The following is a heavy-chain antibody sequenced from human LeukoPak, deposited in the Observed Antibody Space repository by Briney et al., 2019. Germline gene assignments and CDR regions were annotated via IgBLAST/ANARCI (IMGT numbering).Heavy chain of an antibody. CDR1: GYTFTSYD. CDR2: MNPNSGNT. CDR3: ARMELPYYFDY. D-gene: IGHD1-26*01. Sequence: ASVKVSRKASGYTFTSYDINWVRQATGQGLEWMGWMNPNSGNTGYAQKFQGRVTMTRNTSISTAYMELSSLRSDDTAVYYCARMELPYYFDYWGQGTLVTVSS. V-gene: IGHV1-8*01. J-gene: IGHJ4*02.